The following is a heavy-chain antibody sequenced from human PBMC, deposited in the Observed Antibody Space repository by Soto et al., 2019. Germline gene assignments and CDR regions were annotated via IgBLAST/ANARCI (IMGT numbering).Heavy chain of an antibody. D-gene: IGHD3-3*02. CDR1: GFSFSSHG. Sequence: QVQLVESGGNVVQPGRSLRLSCAASGFSFSSHGMHWVRQAPGKGLEWVAHLWAGGNIRYYAYSVKGRFTISSDHSKNTLYLQMDSLGAEDTAVYYCARDAQHLANYGMDVWGQGTTVTASS. CDR3: ARDAQHLANYGMDV. CDR2: LWAGGNIR. J-gene: IGHJ6*02. V-gene: IGHV3-33*01.